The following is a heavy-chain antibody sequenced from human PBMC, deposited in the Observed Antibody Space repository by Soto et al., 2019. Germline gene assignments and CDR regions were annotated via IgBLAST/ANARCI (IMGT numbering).Heavy chain of an antibody. CDR2: IYYSGST. V-gene: IGHV4-39*01. CDR1: GGSISSSSYY. J-gene: IGHJ4*02. CDR3: ARHIVDTIKSNFDY. Sequence: QLQLQESGPGLVKPSETLSLTCTVSGGSISSSSYYWGWIRQPPGKGLEWIGSIYYSGSTYYNPSLKSRVTISVDTSKNQFSRKLSSVTAADTAVYYCARHIVDTIKSNFDYWGQGTLVTVSS. D-gene: IGHD5-12*01.